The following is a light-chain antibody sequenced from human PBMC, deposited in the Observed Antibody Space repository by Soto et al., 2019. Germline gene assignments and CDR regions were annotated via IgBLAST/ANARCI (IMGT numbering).Light chain of an antibody. CDR3: SSYASSRSYV. CDR2: EVT. V-gene: IGLV2-14*01. Sequence: QSVLTQPASVSRPPGQSLTISCTGTSSDVGGYKHVSWYQIHPGKATKLIIYEVTSRPSGVSYRFSGSKSCNLASLTISGLQAEDEADYYCSSYASSRSYVFRCWTKVTV. CDR1: SSDVGGYKH. J-gene: IGLJ1*01.